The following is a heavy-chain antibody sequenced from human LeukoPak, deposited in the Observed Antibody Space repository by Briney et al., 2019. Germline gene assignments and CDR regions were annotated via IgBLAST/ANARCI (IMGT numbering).Heavy chain of an antibody. Sequence: GGSLRLSCAASGFTFSSYAMSWVRQAPGKRLEWVSAISGSGGSTYYADSVKGRFTISRDNSKNTLYLQMNSLRAEDTAVYYCANGLRGMATIFAEYFQHWGQGTLVTVSS. J-gene: IGHJ1*01. CDR2: ISGSGGST. V-gene: IGHV3-23*01. CDR1: GFTFSSYA. D-gene: IGHD3-3*01. CDR3: ANGLRGMATIFAEYFQH.